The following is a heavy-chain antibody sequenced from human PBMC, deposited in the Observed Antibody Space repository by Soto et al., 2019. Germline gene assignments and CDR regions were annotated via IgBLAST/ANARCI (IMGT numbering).Heavy chain of an antibody. J-gene: IGHJ4*02. Sequence: QVQLQQWGAGLLKPSETLSLTCAVYGGSLSGFYWSWIRQPPGKGLEWIGEINHSGSTIYNSSLKHLAXXSXHXXTYPFSLRLSSVTAADTAVHYCATAGDSGGYYYDYWAQGPLVTVSS. CDR3: ATAGDSGGYYYDY. CDR2: INHSGST. V-gene: IGHV4-34*01. D-gene: IGHD3-22*01. CDR1: GGSLSGFY.